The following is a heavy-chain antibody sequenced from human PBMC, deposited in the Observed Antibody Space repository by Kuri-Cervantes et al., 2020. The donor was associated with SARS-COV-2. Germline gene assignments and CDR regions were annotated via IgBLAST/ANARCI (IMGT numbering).Heavy chain of an antibody. CDR1: GFTLSSYG. CDR3: AKEAVRGDGFFDY. CDR2: IRYDGSNK. Sequence: GESLKISCAASGFTLSSYGMHWVRQAPGKGLEWVAFIRYDGSNKYYADSVKGRFTISRDNSKNTLYLQMNSLRAEDTAVYYCAKEAVRGDGFFDYWGQGTLVTVSS. D-gene: IGHD5-24*01. V-gene: IGHV3-30*02. J-gene: IGHJ4*02.